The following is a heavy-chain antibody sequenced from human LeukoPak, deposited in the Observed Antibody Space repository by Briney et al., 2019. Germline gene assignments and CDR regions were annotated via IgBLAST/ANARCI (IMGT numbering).Heavy chain of an antibody. D-gene: IGHD5-12*01. V-gene: IGHV1-2*02. CDR3: ARVRGYSGYLDY. CDR2: INPNSGGT. Sequence: ASVKVSCKASGYTFTGYYMHWVRQAPGQGLEWMGWINPNSGGTNYAQKFQGRVTMTRDTSISTAYMELSRLRSDDTAVYYCARVRGYSGYLDYWGQGTLATVSS. J-gene: IGHJ4*02. CDR1: GYTFTGYY.